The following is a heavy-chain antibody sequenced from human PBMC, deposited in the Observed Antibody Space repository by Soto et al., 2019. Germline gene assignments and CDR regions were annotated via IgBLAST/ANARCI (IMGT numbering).Heavy chain of an antibody. CDR2: IIPIFGTA. CDR3: ARAPLIAAAASTRYYYGMDV. CDR1: GGTFSSYA. Sequence: QVQLVQSGAEVKKPGSSVKVSCKASGGTFSSYAISWVRQAPGQGLEWMGGIIPIFGTANYAQKFQGRVTITADDSTSTAYMELSSLRSEDTAVYYCARAPLIAAAASTRYYYGMDVWGQGTTVTVSS. J-gene: IGHJ6*02. D-gene: IGHD6-13*01. V-gene: IGHV1-69*01.